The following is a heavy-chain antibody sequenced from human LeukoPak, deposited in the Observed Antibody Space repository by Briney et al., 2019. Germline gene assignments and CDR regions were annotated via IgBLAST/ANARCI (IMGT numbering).Heavy chain of an antibody. V-gene: IGHV3-66*01. D-gene: IGHD3-10*01. J-gene: IGHJ4*02. CDR3: VRITMVRGVRDYFDY. Sequence: PGGSLRLSCAASGFTVISNYMTWVRQAPGKGLEWVSVIFSGGNTDYADSVKGRFTVSRDNSKNTLYLHMNSLRAEDTAVYYCVRITMVRGVRDYFDYWGQGTLVTVSS. CDR2: IFSGGNT. CDR1: GFTVISNY.